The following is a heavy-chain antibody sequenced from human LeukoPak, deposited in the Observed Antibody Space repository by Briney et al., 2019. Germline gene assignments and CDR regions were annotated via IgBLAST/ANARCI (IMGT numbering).Heavy chain of an antibody. V-gene: IGHV1-2*02. Sequence: ASVKVSCKASGYTFTDYYMPWVRKAPGQGLEWMGWINPNSGGTNYAQKFQGRVTMTRDTSISTVYMELRRLRSDDTAVYYCARDYGPVDTDAETLYNWFDPWGQGTLVRVSS. D-gene: IGHD5-18*01. CDR2: INPNSGGT. J-gene: IGHJ5*02. CDR1: GYTFTDYY. CDR3: ARDYGPVDTDAETLYNWFDP.